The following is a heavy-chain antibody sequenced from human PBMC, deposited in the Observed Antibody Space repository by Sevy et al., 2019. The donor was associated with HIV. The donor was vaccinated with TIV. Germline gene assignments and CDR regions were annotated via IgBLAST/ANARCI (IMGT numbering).Heavy chain of an antibody. D-gene: IGHD2-2*01. J-gene: IGHJ4*02. CDR1: GYTLTELS. V-gene: IGHV1-24*01. CDR3: ATGVVVPAATHY. CDR2: FDPEDGET. Sequence: ASVKVSCKVSGYTLTELSMHWVRQAPGKGLEWMGGFDPEDGETIYAQKFQGRVTMTEDTSTDTAYMELSSLRSEDTAVYYCATGVVVPAATHYWGQGTLVTVSS.